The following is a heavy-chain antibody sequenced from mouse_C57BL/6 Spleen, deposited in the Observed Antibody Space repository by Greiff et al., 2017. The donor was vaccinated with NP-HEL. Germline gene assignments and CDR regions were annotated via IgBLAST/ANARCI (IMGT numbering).Heavy chain of an antibody. CDR2: IDPENGDT. CDR1: GFNIKDDY. CDR3: TTWAFITTVGPRAMDY. Sequence: VQLQQSGAELVRPGASVKLSCTASGFNIKDDYMHWVKQRPEQGLEWIGWIDPENGDTEYASKFQGKATITADTSYTTAYLQLSSLTSEDTAVYYCTTWAFITTVGPRAMDYWGQGTSVTVSS. D-gene: IGHD1-1*01. V-gene: IGHV14-4*01. J-gene: IGHJ4*01.